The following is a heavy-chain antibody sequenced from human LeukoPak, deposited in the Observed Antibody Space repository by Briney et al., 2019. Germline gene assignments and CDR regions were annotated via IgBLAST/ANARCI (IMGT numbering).Heavy chain of an antibody. D-gene: IGHD2-2*01. V-gene: IGHV1-18*01. CDR3: ASDLGYCSSTSCYEKYYGMDV. Sequence: ASVQVSCKACVYTFTSYGISGVRQAPGQGLEWMGWISAYNGNTNYAQKLQGRVTMTTDTSTSTAYMELRSLRSDDTAVYYCASDLGYCSSTSCYEKYYGMDVWGQGTTVTVSS. CDR2: ISAYNGNT. J-gene: IGHJ6*02. CDR1: VYTFTSYG.